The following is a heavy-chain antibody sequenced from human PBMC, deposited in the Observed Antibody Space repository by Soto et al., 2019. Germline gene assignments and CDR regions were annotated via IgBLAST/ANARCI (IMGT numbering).Heavy chain of an antibody. Sequence: SETLSLTCSVSDDSINSDKYYWGWIRQHPGKGLEWIDSIYYRGNAYYNPSLQTRVTISLDNSKSQFSLKLNSVTAADSAVYFCARLEGLATISYYFDFWGPGALVTVSS. D-gene: IGHD3-9*01. CDR1: DDSINSDKYY. J-gene: IGHJ4*02. V-gene: IGHV4-39*01. CDR2: IYYRGNA. CDR3: ARLEGLATISYYFDF.